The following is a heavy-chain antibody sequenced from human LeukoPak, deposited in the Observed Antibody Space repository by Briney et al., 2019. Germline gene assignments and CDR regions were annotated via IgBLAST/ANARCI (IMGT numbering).Heavy chain of an antibody. Sequence: GGSLRLSCAASGFTFDDYAMHWVRQAPGKGLEWVSGISWNSGSIGYADSVKGRFTISRDNSKNTLYLQMNSLRAEDTAVYYCAKEDTYGDYYFDYWGQGTLVTVSS. J-gene: IGHJ4*02. D-gene: IGHD4-17*01. CDR2: ISWNSGSI. V-gene: IGHV3-9*01. CDR1: GFTFDDYA. CDR3: AKEDTYGDYYFDY.